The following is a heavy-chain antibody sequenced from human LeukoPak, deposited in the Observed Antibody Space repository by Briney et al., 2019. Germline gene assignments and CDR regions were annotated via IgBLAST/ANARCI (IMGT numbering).Heavy chain of an antibody. J-gene: IGHJ4*02. CDR1: GFTFSTYE. CDR3: ARAGTACGLRSYFDC. Sequence: GGSLRLSCAASGFTFSTYEMNWVRQAPGKGLEWVSYISSGGTIYYADSVTGRFTISRDNAKNSLYLQMNSLRAEDTAVYYCARAGTACGLRSYFDCWGQGTLVTVSS. CDR2: ISSGGTI. D-gene: IGHD3/OR15-3a*01. V-gene: IGHV3-48*03.